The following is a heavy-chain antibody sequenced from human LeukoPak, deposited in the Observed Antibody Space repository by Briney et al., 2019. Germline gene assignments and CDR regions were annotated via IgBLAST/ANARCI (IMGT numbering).Heavy chain of an antibody. V-gene: IGHV3-23*01. J-gene: IGHJ3*02. CDR3: AKSFDRGEIVVAATPTPPDAFDI. D-gene: IGHD2-15*01. CDR1: GFTFSSYA. CDR2: ISGSGGST. Sequence: GGSLRLSCAASGFTFSSYAMSWVRQAPGKGLEWVSAISGSGGSTYYADSVKGRFTISRDNSKNTLYLQMNSLRAEDTAVYYCAKSFDRGEIVVAATPTPPDAFDIWGQGTMVTVSS.